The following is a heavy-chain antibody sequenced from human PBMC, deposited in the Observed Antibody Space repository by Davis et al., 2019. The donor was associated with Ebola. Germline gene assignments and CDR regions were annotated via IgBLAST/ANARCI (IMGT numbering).Heavy chain of an antibody. CDR2: ISGSGGST. V-gene: IGHV3-23*01. D-gene: IGHD6-19*01. CDR3: AKVGGLGGWDRNYYGMDV. CDR1: GFSFSSYW. Sequence: GESLKISCAASGFSFSSYWMSWVRQAPGKGLEWVSAISGSGGSTYYADSVKGRFTISRDNSKNTLYLQMNSLRAEDTAVYYCAKVGGLGGWDRNYYGMDVWGQGTTVTVSS. J-gene: IGHJ6*02.